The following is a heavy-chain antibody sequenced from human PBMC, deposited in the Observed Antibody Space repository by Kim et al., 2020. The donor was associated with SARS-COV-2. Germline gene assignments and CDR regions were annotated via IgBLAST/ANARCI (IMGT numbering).Heavy chain of an antibody. CDR1: GGTFSSYA. CDR2: IIPIFGTA. V-gene: IGHV1-69*13. J-gene: IGHJ6*02. Sequence: SVKVSCKASGGTFSSYAISWVRQAPGQGLEWMGGIIPIFGTANYAQKFQGRVTITADESTSTAYMELSSLRSEDTAVYYCARAPSHLLWFGEGGYYYYGMDVWGQGTTVTVSS. D-gene: IGHD3-10*01. CDR3: ARAPSHLLWFGEGGYYYYGMDV.